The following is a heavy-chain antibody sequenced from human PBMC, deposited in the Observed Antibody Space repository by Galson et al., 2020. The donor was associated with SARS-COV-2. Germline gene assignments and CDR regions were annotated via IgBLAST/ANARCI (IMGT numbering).Heavy chain of an antibody. CDR3: ARDVGVVTAILNYFDY. Sequence: GGSLRLSCAASGFTFSSYSMNWVRQAPGKGLEWVSYISSSSSTIYYADSVKGRFTISRDNAKNSLYLQMNSLRDEDTAVYYCARDVGVVTAILNYFDYWGQGTLVTVSS. J-gene: IGHJ4*02. V-gene: IGHV3-48*02. D-gene: IGHD2-21*02. CDR2: ISSSSSTI. CDR1: GFTFSSYS.